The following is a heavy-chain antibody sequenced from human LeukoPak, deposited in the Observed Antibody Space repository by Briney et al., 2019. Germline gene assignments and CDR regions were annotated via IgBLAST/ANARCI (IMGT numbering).Heavy chain of an antibody. CDR3: ARALWFGETFPAY. CDR2: ISSSSSTI. Sequence: PGGSLRLSCAASGFTFRNYGMHWVRQAPGKGLQWVSYISSSSSTIYYADSVKGRFTISRDNAKNSLYLQMNSLRAEDTAVYYCARALWFGETFPAYWGQGTLVTVSS. CDR1: GFTFRNYG. D-gene: IGHD3-10*01. J-gene: IGHJ4*02. V-gene: IGHV3-48*01.